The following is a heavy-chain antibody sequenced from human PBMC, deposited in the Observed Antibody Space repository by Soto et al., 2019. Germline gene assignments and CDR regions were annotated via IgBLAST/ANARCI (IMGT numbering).Heavy chain of an antibody. J-gene: IGHJ4*02. Sequence: QVQLQESGPGLVNPSETLSLTCTVYPDSLNGHYWSWLRQPPGKELEWIGYIFYTGKTNYSSSLKSRVTMTLVTFENQFSLQLASVTSAVTAIYYCAGGAGIVLVPDAIFDSWGQGTLVTVSS. D-gene: IGHD2-2*01. V-gene: IGHV4-59*11. CDR1: PDSLNGHY. CDR3: AGGAGIVLVPDAIFDS. CDR2: IFYTGKT.